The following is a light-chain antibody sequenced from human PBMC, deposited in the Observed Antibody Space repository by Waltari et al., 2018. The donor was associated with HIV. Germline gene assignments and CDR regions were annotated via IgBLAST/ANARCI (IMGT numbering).Light chain of an antibody. CDR2: HAS. CDR1: QTIINH. V-gene: IGKV1-39*01. CDR3: QQSHSIPRT. J-gene: IGKJ1*01. Sequence: DIQMTQSPSSLSASIGDRVTITCRASQTIINHLKWYQQKPGQAPKFLIYHASNLQNGVPPRFSGRGSGTDFTLTITSLQPEDFATYYCQQSHSIPRTFGQGTTVEI.